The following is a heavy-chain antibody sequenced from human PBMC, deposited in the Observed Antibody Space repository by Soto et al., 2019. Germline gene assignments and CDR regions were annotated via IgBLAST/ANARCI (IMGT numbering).Heavy chain of an antibody. CDR2: INPNSGGT. CDR1: GYTFTGYY. J-gene: IGHJ4*02. Sequence: ASVKVSCKASGYTFTGYYMHWARQAPGQGLEWMGWINPNSGGTNYAQKFQGWVTMTRDTSISTAYMELSRLRSDDTAVYYCARDNGYNYFDDWGQGALVTVSS. D-gene: IGHD5-12*01. V-gene: IGHV1-2*04. CDR3: ARDNGYNYFDD.